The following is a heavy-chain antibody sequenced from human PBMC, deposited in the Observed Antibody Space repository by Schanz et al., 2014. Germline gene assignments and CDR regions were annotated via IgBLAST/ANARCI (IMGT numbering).Heavy chain of an antibody. CDR2: ISDSGTYT. CDR1: GFVFGDYY. Sequence: PGGSLRLSCAASGFVFGDYYMTWIRQAPGKGLEWLSYISDSGTYTNYADSVKGRFTISRDNSKNTLFLQMNSLRVEDSAIYYCAKDISDTSGKDDYWGQGTLVTVSS. J-gene: IGHJ4*02. CDR3: AKDISDTSGKDDY. D-gene: IGHD3-22*01. V-gene: IGHV3-11*05.